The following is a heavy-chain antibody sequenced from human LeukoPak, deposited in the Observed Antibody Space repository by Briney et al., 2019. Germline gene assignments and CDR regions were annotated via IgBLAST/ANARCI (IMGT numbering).Heavy chain of an antibody. CDR2: IYYSGST. Sequence: SETVSLTCTVSGDFITAYYWSWIRQPPGKGLEWIGYIYYSGSTNYNPSLKSRVTISVDTSKNQFSLKLSSVTAADTAVYYCARGGEGYYEDAFDIWGQGTMVTVSS. D-gene: IGHD3-22*01. CDR1: GDFITAYY. V-gene: IGHV4-59*01. J-gene: IGHJ3*02. CDR3: ARGGEGYYEDAFDI.